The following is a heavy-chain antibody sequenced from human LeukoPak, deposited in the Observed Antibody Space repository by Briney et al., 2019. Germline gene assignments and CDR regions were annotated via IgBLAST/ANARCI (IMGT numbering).Heavy chain of an antibody. CDR2: ISGSGGST. Sequence: GGSLRLSCATSGFIFSTYALSWVRQAPGKGLEWVSAISGSGGSTYYADSVKGRFTISRDNSKNTLYLQMNSLRAEDTAVYYCAKDGMGGYRKYYFDYWGQGTLVTVSS. V-gene: IGHV3-23*01. CDR3: AKDGMGGYRKYYFDY. CDR1: GFIFSTYA. D-gene: IGHD5-18*01. J-gene: IGHJ4*02.